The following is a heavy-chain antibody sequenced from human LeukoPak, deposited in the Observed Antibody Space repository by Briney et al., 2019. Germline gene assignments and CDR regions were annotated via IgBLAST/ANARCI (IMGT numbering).Heavy chain of an antibody. CDR2: ISGSGGST. Sequence: AGSLRLSCAASGFTFSSYAMSWVRQAPGKGLEWVSAISGSGGSTYYADSVKGRFTISRDNSKNTLYLQMNSLRAEDTAVYYCAKAYVHYYDSSGYFFDSWGQGTLVTVSS. D-gene: IGHD3-22*01. CDR3: AKAYVHYYDSSGYFFDS. CDR1: GFTFSSYA. V-gene: IGHV3-23*01. J-gene: IGHJ4*02.